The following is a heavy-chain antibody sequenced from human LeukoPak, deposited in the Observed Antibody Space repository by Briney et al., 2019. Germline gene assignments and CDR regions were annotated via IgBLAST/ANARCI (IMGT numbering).Heavy chain of an antibody. D-gene: IGHD1-1*01. CDR1: GFTVSSNY. J-gene: IGHJ4*02. CDR2: IYSGGST. CDR3: ARDTTTGTDTGYFDY. Sequence: GGSLRLSCAASGFTVSSNYMSWVRQAPGKGLEWVSVIYSGGSTYYADSVKGRFTISRHNSKNTLYLQMNSLRADDTAVYYCARDTTTGTDTGYFDYWGQGTLVTVSS. V-gene: IGHV3-53*04.